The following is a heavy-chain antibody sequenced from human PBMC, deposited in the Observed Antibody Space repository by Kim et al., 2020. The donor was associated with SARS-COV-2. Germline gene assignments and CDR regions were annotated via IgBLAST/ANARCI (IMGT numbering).Heavy chain of an antibody. J-gene: IGHJ5*02. CDR2: IYYSGST. Sequence: SETLSLTCTVSGGSISSGDYYWSWIRQPPGKGLEWIGYIYYSGSTYYNPSPKSRVTISVDTSKNQFALNLSSVTAADTAVYYCARIQTHQITIVGVVTAKWFDPWGQGSLVTVSS. D-gene: IGHD3-3*01. V-gene: IGHV4-30-4*01. CDR1: GGSISSGDYY. CDR3: ARIQTHQITIVGVVTAKWFDP.